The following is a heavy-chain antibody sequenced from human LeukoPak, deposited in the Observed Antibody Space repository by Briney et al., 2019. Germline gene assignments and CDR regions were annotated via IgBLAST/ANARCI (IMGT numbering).Heavy chain of an antibody. V-gene: IGHV3-21*01. CDR1: GFTFNTYS. CDR3: ARQFSNWRFGLADY. D-gene: IGHD1-20*01. CDR2: IDTGSRYI. J-gene: IGHJ4*02. Sequence: KSGGSLRLSCAASGFTFNTYSMIWVRQAPGKGLEWVSSIDTGSRYIFYADSVKGRFTISRDNAKNSLYLQMNSLRAEDTAVYYRARQFSNWRFGLADYWGQGTLVTVSS.